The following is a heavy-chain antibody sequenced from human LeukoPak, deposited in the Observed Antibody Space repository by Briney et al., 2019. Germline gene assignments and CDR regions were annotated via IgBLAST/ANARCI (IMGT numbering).Heavy chain of an antibody. J-gene: IGHJ6*03. CDR1: GYTFTRSY. D-gene: IGHD2-2*01. Sequence: ASVKVSCKASGYTFTRSYIHWVRQAPGQGLEWMGWISPDNGATNYAQKFQGRVTMTWDTSITTVYMELRSLRYDDTAVYYCARGVYCSSSSCPGVFGYYFCFIDVWRKGTTVTVSS. CDR2: ISPDNGAT. CDR3: ARGVYCSSSSCPGVFGYYFCFIDV. V-gene: IGHV1-2*02.